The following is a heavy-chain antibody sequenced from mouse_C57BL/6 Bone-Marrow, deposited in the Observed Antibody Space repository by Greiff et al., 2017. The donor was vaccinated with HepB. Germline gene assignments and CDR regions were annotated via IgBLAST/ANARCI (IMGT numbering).Heavy chain of an antibody. D-gene: IGHD1-1*01. CDR1: GYAFTNYL. Sequence: QVQLQQSGAELVRPGPSVKVSCKASGYAFTNYLIEWVKQRPGQGLEWIGVINPGSGGTNYNEKFKGKATLTADKSSSTAYMQLSSLTSEDSAVYFCARSVVWAMDYWGQGTSVTVSS. J-gene: IGHJ4*01. CDR3: ARSVVWAMDY. V-gene: IGHV1-54*01. CDR2: INPGSGGT.